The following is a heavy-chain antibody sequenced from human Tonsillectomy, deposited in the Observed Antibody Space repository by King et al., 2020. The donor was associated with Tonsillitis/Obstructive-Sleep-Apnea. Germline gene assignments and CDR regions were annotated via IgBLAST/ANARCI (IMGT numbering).Heavy chain of an antibody. CDR2: IKSKTDGGTT. CDR3: TTDSGTYDVGSGYYDLDYMDV. V-gene: IGHV3-15*01. Sequence: VQLVESGGGLVKPGGSLRLSCAASGFTFSNAWMSWVRQAPGKGLEWVGRIKSKTDGGTTDYAAPVKGRFTISRDDSKNTLYLQMNSLKTEDTAVYYCTTDSGTYDVGSGYYDLDYMDVWGKGTTVTVSS. D-gene: IGHD3-3*01. CDR1: GFTFSNAW. J-gene: IGHJ6*03.